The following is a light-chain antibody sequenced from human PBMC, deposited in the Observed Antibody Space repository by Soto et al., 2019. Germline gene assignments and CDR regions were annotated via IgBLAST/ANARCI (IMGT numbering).Light chain of an antibody. CDR2: ATS. Sequence: IQMTQSPSSVSASVGDTVTITCRASQGIYSRLAWYQQKPGKAPELLIYATSTLQNGVPSRFSGSGFGTDFILSISSLQPEDSASYFCQQTDDFPLTFGGGTKVDIK. V-gene: IGKV1D-12*01. CDR3: QQTDDFPLT. J-gene: IGKJ4*01. CDR1: QGIYSR.